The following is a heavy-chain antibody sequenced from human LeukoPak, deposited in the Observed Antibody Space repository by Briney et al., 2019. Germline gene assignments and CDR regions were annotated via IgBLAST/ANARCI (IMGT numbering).Heavy chain of an antibody. Sequence: SVKVSCKASGGTFSSYAISWVRQAPGQGLEWMGRIIPILGIANYAQKFQGRVTITADKSTSTAYMELSSLRSEDTAVYYCARVGPGGYYDSSGYHYRDYWGQGTLVTVSS. CDR3: ARVGPGGYYDSSGYHYRDY. D-gene: IGHD3-22*01. CDR1: GGTFSSYA. CDR2: IIPILGIA. V-gene: IGHV1-69*04. J-gene: IGHJ4*02.